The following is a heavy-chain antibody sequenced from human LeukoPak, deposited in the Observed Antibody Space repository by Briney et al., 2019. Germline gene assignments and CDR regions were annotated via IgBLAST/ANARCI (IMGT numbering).Heavy chain of an antibody. Sequence: PSETLSLTCTVSGGSISNYYWSWIRQPPGKGLEWIGSIYYSGSTYYNPSLKSRVTISVDTSKNQFSLKLSSVTAADTAVYYCASSGYSSSWYGNYWGQGTLVTVSS. CDR1: GGSISNYY. CDR2: IYYSGST. V-gene: IGHV4-39*01. D-gene: IGHD6-13*01. J-gene: IGHJ4*02. CDR3: ASSGYSSSWYGNY.